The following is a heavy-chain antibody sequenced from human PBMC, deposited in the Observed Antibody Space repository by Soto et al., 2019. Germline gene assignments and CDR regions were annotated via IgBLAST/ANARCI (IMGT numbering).Heavy chain of an antibody. CDR3: ARGRSGSSGWFDP. J-gene: IGHJ5*02. V-gene: IGHV1-69*02. Sequence: QVQLVQSGAEVKKPGSSVKVSCKASGGTFSSYTISWVRQAPGQGREWMGRIIPILGIANYAQKFQGRVTITADKSTSTAYMELSSLRSEDTAVYYCARGRSGSSGWFDPWGQGTLVTVSS. D-gene: IGHD1-26*01. CDR2: IIPILGIA. CDR1: GGTFSSYT.